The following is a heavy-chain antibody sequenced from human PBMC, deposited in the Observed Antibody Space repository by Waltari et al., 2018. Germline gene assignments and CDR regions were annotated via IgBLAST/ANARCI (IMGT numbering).Heavy chain of an antibody. CDR2: MNPNSGNT. V-gene: IGHV1-8*01. D-gene: IGHD6-13*01. CDR1: GYTFTSYD. Sequence: QVQLVQSGAEVKKPGASVKVSCKASGYTFTSYDINWVRQATGQGLEWMGWMNPNSGNTGYAQKFQGRVTMTRNTSISTAYMELSSLRSEDTAVYYCARSLAAGTLRDDYGMDVWGQGTTVTVSS. J-gene: IGHJ6*02. CDR3: ARSLAAGTLRDDYGMDV.